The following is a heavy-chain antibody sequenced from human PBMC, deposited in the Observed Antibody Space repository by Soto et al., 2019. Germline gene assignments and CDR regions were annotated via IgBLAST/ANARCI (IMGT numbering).Heavy chain of an antibody. D-gene: IGHD3-16*02. J-gene: IGHJ4*02. CDR1: RFTFSKYW. V-gene: IGHV3-7*01. CDR2: ISPAGSEK. CDR3: ARDQGYLGY. Sequence: EVQLVESGGGLVQPGGSLRLSCAASRFTFSKYWMSWVRQAPGKGPEWVANISPAGSEKFYVGSVKGRFTISRDNAENSLFLQMNSLRAEDTAVYYCARDQGYLGYWGQGAPVTVSS.